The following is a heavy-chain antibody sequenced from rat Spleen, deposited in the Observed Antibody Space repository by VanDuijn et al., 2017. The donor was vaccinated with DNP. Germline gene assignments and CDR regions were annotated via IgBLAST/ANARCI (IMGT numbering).Heavy chain of an antibody. CDR3: TKDAFDY. CDR2: ISPDGHIP. Sequence: EVQLVESGGGLVQPGRSMKLSCAASGFTFSDYSMAWVLQAPTKGLEWVASISPDGHIPYYRDSVKGRFTISRDNGKSTLYLKMESLRSEDTATYYCTKDAFDYWGQGVMVTVSS. CDR1: GFTFSDYS. J-gene: IGHJ2*01. V-gene: IGHV5-20*01.